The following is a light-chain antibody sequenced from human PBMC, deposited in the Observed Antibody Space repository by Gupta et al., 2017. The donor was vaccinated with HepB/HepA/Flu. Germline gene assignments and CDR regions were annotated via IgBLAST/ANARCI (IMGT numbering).Light chain of an antibody. J-gene: IGKJ3*01. CDR3: RQEDNSPFT. CDR2: AAS. CDR1: QGIRND. Sequence: AIQMSQSPSSLSASVGDRVTITCRASQGIRNDLGWYQQKPGKAPKLLIYAASRVQSGVPSRFSGSGSGTDFTLTISSLQPEDFATYYCRQEDNSPFTFGHGTKVDIK. V-gene: IGKV1-6*01.